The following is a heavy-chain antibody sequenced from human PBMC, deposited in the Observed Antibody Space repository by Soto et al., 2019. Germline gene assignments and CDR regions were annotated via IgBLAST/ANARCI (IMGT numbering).Heavy chain of an antibody. CDR2: TYYRSKWYN. CDR3: ARDLGPQWLSFDHYGMDV. V-gene: IGHV6-1*01. CDR1: GDSVSSNSAA. J-gene: IGHJ6*02. Sequence: SQTLSLTCVISGDSVSSNSAAWNWIRQSPSRGLEWLGRTYYRSKWYNDYAVSVKSRITINPDTSKNQFSLQLNSVTPEDTAVYYCARDLGPQWLSFDHYGMDVWGQGTTVTVSS. D-gene: IGHD6-19*01.